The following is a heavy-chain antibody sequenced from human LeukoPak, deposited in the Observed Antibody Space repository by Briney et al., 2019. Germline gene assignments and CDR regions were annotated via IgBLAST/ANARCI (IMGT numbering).Heavy chain of an antibody. CDR1: GFTFSNAW. V-gene: IGHV3-15*01. CDR3: TTVDYGSGSYYDFDY. Sequence: GGSLRLSCAASGFTFSNAWMSWVRQAPGKGLEWVGRIKSKTDGGTTDYAAPVKGRFTISRDDSKNTLYLQMNSLKTEDTAVYHCTTVDYGSGSYYDFDYWGQGTLVTVSS. D-gene: IGHD3-10*01. CDR2: IKSKTDGGTT. J-gene: IGHJ4*02.